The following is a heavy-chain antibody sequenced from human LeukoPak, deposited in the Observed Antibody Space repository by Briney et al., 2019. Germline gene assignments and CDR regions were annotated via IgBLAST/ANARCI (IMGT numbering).Heavy chain of an antibody. CDR1: GGSISSGGYY. V-gene: IGHV4-31*03. CDR3: ARGGVVVVAAREAFDI. J-gene: IGHJ3*02. CDR2: IYYSGST. Sequence: SETLSLTCTVSGGSISSGGYYWSWIRQHPGKGLEWIGYIYYSGSTYYNPSLKSRVTISVDTSKNQFSLKLSSVTAADTAVYYCARGGVVVVAAREAFDIWGQGTMVTVSS. D-gene: IGHD2-15*01.